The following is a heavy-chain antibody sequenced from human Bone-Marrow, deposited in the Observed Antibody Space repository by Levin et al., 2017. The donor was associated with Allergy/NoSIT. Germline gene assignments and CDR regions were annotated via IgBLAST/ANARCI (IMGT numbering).Heavy chain of an antibody. CDR3: ARVGYGDYVCAFDI. D-gene: IGHD4-17*01. CDR1: GFTFSSYW. J-gene: IGHJ3*02. Sequence: GGSLRLSCAASGFTFSSYWMSWVRQAPGKGLEWVANIKQDGSEKYYVDSVKGRFTISRDNAKNSLYLQMNSLRAEDPAVYYCARVGYGDYVCAFDIWGQGTMVTVSS. V-gene: IGHV3-7*01. CDR2: IKQDGSEK.